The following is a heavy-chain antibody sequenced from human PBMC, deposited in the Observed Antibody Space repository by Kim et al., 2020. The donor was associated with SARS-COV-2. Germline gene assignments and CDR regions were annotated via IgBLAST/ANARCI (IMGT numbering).Heavy chain of an antibody. Sequence: GGSLRLSCAASGFTFSNAWMSWVRQAPGKGLEWVGRIKSKTDGGTTDYAAPVTGSFTISRDDSKNTLYMQMNRLKTEDTDVYYCTTHLPDYAILTGYSDAFDIWGQGTLVTVSS. D-gene: IGHD3-9*01. V-gene: IGHV3-15*01. CDR3: TTHLPDYAILTGYSDAFDI. CDR1: GFTFSNAW. J-gene: IGHJ3*02. CDR2: IKSKTDGGTT.